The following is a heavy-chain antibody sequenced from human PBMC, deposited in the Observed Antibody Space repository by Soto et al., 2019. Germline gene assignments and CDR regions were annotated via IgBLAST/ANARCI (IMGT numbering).Heavy chain of an antibody. Sequence: GGSLRLSCAASGFTFSNYWMTWVRQAPGKGLEWVANIKQDGSEKYYGDSVKGRFTIFRDNAKNSLYLPMNSLTAEDTAVYYCARGTGYYSYYSMDVWGQGTTDTVSS. J-gene: IGHJ6*02. CDR3: ARGTGYYSYYSMDV. CDR2: IKQDGSEK. D-gene: IGHD1-1*01. V-gene: IGHV3-7*01. CDR1: GFTFSNYW.